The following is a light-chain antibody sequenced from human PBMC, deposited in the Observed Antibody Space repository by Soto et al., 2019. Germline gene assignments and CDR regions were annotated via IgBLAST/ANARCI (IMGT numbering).Light chain of an antibody. CDR1: PSISRY. J-gene: IGKJ1*01. CDR2: AAS. V-gene: IGKV1-39*01. CDR3: QQSYSTPWT. Sequence: DIQMTQSPSSLSASVGDRVTITCRASPSISRYLNWYQHKTGKAPKLLIYAASSLQSGVPSRFSGSGSGTDFTLTISSLQPEDFATYYCQQSYSTPWTFGQGTKVEIK.